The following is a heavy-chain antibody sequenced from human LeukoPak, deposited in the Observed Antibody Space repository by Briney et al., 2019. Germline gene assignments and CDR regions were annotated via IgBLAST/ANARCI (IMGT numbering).Heavy chain of an antibody. Sequence: PGGSLRLSCAASGFTFSSYSMNWVRQAPGKGLEWVSYISDSGGTTYYADSVRGRFTISRDNAKNSLYLQMNSLRAEDTAVYYCARDRPIDYWGQGTLGTVSS. CDR2: ISDSGGTT. CDR1: GFTFSSYS. CDR3: ARDRPIDY. V-gene: IGHV3-48*01. J-gene: IGHJ4*02.